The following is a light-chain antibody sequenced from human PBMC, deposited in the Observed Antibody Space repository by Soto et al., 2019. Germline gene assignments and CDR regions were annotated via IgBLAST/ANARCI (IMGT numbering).Light chain of an antibody. V-gene: IGKV1-5*01. CDR3: LQHNSYPYS. CDR2: DAS. Sequence: DIQMTQSPSTLSAVVGDRVTITCRASQTISTWLAWYQQKPGKAPNLLIYDASSLESGVPSRFSGSGSGTEFTLAITGLQPEDFATYYCLQHNSYPYSFGQGTKVDIK. CDR1: QTISTW. J-gene: IGKJ2*01.